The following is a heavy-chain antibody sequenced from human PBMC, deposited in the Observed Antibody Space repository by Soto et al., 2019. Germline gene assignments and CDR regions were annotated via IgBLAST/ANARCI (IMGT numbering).Heavy chain of an antibody. CDR2: IKSETDGGTT. Sequence: PVGSLRLSCAASGFTFSNAWMSWVRQAPGKGLEWVGRIKSETDGGTTDYAAPVKGRFTISRDDSKNTLYLQMNSLKTEDTAVYYCTTVEMATIRKMAEYFQHWGQGTLVTVSS. J-gene: IGHJ1*01. CDR1: GFTFSNAW. V-gene: IGHV3-15*01. CDR3: TTVEMATIRKMAEYFQH. D-gene: IGHD5-12*01.